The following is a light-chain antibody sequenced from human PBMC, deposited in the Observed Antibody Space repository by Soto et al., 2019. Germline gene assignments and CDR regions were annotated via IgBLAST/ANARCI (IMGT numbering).Light chain of an antibody. J-gene: IGKJ4*01. CDR3: QQYGSSPLT. V-gene: IGKV3-20*01. CDR2: GAS. Sequence: EIVLTQSPATLSLSPGERATLSCRASQSVRSNELAWYQQKPGQAPRLLVYGASSRATAIPHRVSGSGSGTDFTLTISRLEPDDFAVYYCQQYGSSPLTFGGGNKVEFK. CDR1: QSVRSNE.